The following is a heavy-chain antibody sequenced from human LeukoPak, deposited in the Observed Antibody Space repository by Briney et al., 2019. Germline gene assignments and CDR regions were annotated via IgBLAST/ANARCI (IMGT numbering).Heavy chain of an antibody. CDR2: ISGSGGST. CDR1: GFTFSSYA. V-gene: IGHV3-23*01. CDR3: ATDYYDSSGYSVGPVFY. Sequence: GESLKISCAASGFTFSSYAMSWVRQAPGKGLEWVSAISGSGGSTYYADSVKGRFTISRDNSKNTLYLQMNSLRAEDTAVYYCATDYYDSSGYSVGPVFYWGQGTLVTVSS. J-gene: IGHJ4*02. D-gene: IGHD3-22*01.